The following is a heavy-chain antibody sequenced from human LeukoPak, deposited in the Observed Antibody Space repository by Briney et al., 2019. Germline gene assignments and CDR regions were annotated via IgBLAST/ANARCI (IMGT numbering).Heavy chain of an antibody. J-gene: IGHJ3*02. Sequence: PSETLSLTCTVSGGSISSSSYYWGWLRQPPGKGLEWIGSFYYSGSTYYNPSLKSRVTISVDTSKNQFSLKLSSVTAADTAVYYCARDWPRGLGYAFDIWGQGTMVTVSS. CDR2: FYYSGST. CDR1: GGSISSSSYY. D-gene: IGHD5-12*01. CDR3: ARDWPRGLGYAFDI. V-gene: IGHV4-39*07.